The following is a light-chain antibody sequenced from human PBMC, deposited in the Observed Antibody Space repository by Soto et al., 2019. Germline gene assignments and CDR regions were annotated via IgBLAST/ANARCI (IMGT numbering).Light chain of an antibody. J-gene: IGLJ1*01. V-gene: IGLV2-8*01. CDR2: EVS. CDR3: SSYAGSNNFV. Sequence: QSVLTQPHSASGSPGQSVTISCTGTSSDVGGYNYVSWYQQHPGKAPKFMIYEVSKRPSGVPDRFSGSKSGNTASLTVSGLQAEDEADYYCSSYAGSNNFVFGTGTKVTVL. CDR1: SSDVGGYNY.